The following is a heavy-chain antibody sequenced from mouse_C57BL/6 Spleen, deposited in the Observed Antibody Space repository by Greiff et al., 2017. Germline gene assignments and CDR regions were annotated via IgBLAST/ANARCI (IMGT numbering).Heavy chain of an antibody. CDR3: ARRGSSGPAWFAY. Sequence: EVKLVESGPELVKPGASVKIPCKASGYTFTDYNMDWVKQSHGKSLEWIGDINPNNGGTIYNQKFKGKATLTVDKSSSTAYMELRSLTSEDTAVYYCARRGSSGPAWFAYWGQGTLVTVSA. CDR1: GYTFTDYN. D-gene: IGHD3-2*02. J-gene: IGHJ3*01. CDR2: INPNNGGT. V-gene: IGHV1-18*01.